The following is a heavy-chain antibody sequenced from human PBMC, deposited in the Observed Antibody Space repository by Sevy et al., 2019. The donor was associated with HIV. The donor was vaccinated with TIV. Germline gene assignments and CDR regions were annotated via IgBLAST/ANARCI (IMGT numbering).Heavy chain of an antibody. CDR3: ARDLPHLLPWELSQGSDY. Sequence: GGSLRLSCAASGFSFSNYAMHWVRQSPGKGLEWVAMISYDGINKDYADSVKGRFTLSRDNSKNTLFLQMNSLRAEDTALYYCARDLPHLLPWELSQGSDYWGQGTLVTVSS. J-gene: IGHJ4*02. CDR2: ISYDGINK. V-gene: IGHV3-30*04. CDR1: GFSFSNYA. D-gene: IGHD1-26*01.